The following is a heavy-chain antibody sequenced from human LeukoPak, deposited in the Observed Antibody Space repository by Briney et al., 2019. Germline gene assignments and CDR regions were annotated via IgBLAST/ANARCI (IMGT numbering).Heavy chain of an antibody. J-gene: IGHJ4*02. Sequence: SETLSLTCTVSGYSISNGYYWGWIRQPPGKGLEWVGSISHRGSTYYNPSLRSRITISLDGSKQKFSLKLTSVTAADTAVYFCAGGAEYYAIWRGYAGYSDYWGQGTLVIVFS. CDR1: GYSISNGYY. CDR2: ISHRGST. V-gene: IGHV4-38-2*02. D-gene: IGHD3-3*01. CDR3: AGGAEYYAIWRGYAGYSDY.